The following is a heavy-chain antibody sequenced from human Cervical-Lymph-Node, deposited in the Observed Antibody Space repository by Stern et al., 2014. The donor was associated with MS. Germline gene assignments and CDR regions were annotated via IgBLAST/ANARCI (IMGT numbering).Heavy chain of an antibody. Sequence: VQLVESGGDVVQPGRSLRLSCAGSGFTFSSYAMHWVRQAPGKGLEWVSVISSDGSYSFYADSVKGRFTNSRDNSQNPLYLQMSSLGAEDTALYYCARVFGGITGTTEYWGQGTLVTVSS. D-gene: IGHD1-20*01. V-gene: IGHV3-30-3*01. CDR3: ARVFGGITGTTEY. CDR2: ISSDGSYS. J-gene: IGHJ4*02. CDR1: GFTFSSYA.